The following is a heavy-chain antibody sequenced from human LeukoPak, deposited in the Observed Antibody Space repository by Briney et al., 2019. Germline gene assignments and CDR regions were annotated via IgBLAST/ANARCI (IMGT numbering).Heavy chain of an antibody. Sequence: GGSLRLSCAASGFTFSSYSMNWVRQAPGKGLEWVSSISSSSSYIYYADSVKGPFTISRDNAKNSLYLQMSSLRAEDTAVYYCARDPSPHTYYDYVWGSCRLYFDYWGQGTLVTVSS. CDR2: ISSSSSYI. D-gene: IGHD3-16*02. CDR3: ARDPSPHTYYDYVWGSCRLYFDY. V-gene: IGHV3-21*01. J-gene: IGHJ4*02. CDR1: GFTFSSYS.